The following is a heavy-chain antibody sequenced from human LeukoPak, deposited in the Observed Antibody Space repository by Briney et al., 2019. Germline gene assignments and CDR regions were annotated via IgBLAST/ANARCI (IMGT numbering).Heavy chain of an antibody. CDR1: GYTLTELS. CDR2: FDPEDGET. Sequence: ASVKVSCKVSGYTLTELSMHWVRQAPGKGLEWKGGFDPEDGETIYAQKFQGRVTMTEDTSTDTAYMELSSLRSEDTAVYYCATGVPYDSQYYWFDPWGQGTLVTVSS. D-gene: IGHD3-22*01. V-gene: IGHV1-24*01. J-gene: IGHJ5*02. CDR3: ATGVPYDSQYYWFDP.